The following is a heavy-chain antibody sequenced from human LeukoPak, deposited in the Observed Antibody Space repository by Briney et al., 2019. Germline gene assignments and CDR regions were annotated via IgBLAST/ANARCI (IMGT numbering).Heavy chain of an antibody. CDR3: TRTTMYSGTTPNFDY. D-gene: IGHD1-26*01. J-gene: IGHJ4*02. V-gene: IGHV3-73*01. Sequence: GGSLRLSCAASGFTFSGSAMHWVRQASGKGLEWVGRIRSKANSYATAYAASVKGRFTISRDDSKNTAYLQMNSLKTEDTAVYYCTRTTMYSGTTPNFDYWGQGTLVTVSS. CDR2: IRSKANSYAT. CDR1: GFTFSGSA.